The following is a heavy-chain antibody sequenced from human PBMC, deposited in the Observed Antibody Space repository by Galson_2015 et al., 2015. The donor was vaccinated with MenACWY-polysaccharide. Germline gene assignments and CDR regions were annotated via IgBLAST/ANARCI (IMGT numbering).Heavy chain of an antibody. Sequence: SLRLSCAASGFSITSYAVNWVRQALGKGLEWVAVISGSGTNIQYADSVKGRLTISRDTSKSTLYLQMNSLRAEDTAKYYCAKASQWGAAAVGSFDHWGQGTLVTVSS. D-gene: IGHD6-13*01. J-gene: IGHJ4*02. CDR1: GFSITSYA. CDR2: ISGSGTNI. V-gene: IGHV3-23*01. CDR3: AKASQWGAAAVGSFDH.